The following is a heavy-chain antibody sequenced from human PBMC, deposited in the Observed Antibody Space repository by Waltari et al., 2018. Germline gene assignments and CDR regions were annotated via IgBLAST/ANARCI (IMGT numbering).Heavy chain of an antibody. CDR2: IYFTGST. Sequence: LQISGSGMLTPSETLPLTGAQPGRSVNTPHHLRGWIRQPPGKGLECVGRIYFTGSTDYNPSFKSRVTISIDTSTNQFSLNRRSVTAADTAVYYCARGIWQQLAHFDSWGQGTLVTVSS. CDR3: ARGIWQQLAHFDS. J-gene: IGHJ4*02. D-gene: IGHD6-13*01. CDR1: GRSVNTPHHL. V-gene: IGHV4-39*01.